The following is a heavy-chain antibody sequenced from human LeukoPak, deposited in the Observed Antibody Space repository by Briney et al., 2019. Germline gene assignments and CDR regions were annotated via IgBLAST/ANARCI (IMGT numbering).Heavy chain of an antibody. J-gene: IGHJ6*02. CDR3: ARGRSSSWYYYYGMDV. CDR2: INHSGST. CDR1: GGSFSGYY. Sequence: SETLSLTCAVYGGSFSGYYWSWIRQPPGKGLEWIGEINHSGSTNYNPSLKSRVTISVDTSKNQFSPKLSSVTAADTAVYYCARGRSSSWYYYYGMDVWGQGTTVTVSS. D-gene: IGHD6-13*01. V-gene: IGHV4-34*01.